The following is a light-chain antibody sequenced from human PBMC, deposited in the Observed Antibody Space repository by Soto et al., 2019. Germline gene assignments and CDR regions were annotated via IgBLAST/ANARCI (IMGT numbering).Light chain of an antibody. V-gene: IGKV3-20*01. J-gene: IGKJ1*01. CDR3: QQYGDSTGWT. CDR1: QSVSSIY. CDR2: GAS. Sequence: EIVLTQSPGILSLSPGERATLSCRASQSVSSIYLGWYQQKPGQAPRLLIYGASSRAAGIPDRFSGSGCGTDFTLTISRLEPEDFAVYFCQQYGDSTGWTFGQGTKVEIK.